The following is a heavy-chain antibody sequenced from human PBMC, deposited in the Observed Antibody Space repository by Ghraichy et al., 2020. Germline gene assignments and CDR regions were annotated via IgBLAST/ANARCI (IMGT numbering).Heavy chain of an antibody. Sequence: GALNISCAASGFTFSSYAMSWVRQAPGKGLEWVSAISGSGGTTYYADSVKGRFTISRDNSKNTLYLQMNSLRAEDTAVYYCAKRVGATPRGYFDLWGRGTLVTVSS. J-gene: IGHJ2*01. D-gene: IGHD1-26*01. CDR2: ISGSGGTT. V-gene: IGHV3-23*01. CDR3: AKRVGATPRGYFDL. CDR1: GFTFSSYA.